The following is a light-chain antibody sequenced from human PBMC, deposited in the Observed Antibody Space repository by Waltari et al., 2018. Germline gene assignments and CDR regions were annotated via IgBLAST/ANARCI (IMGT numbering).Light chain of an antibody. J-gene: IGKJ2*01. CDR3: QQYYSTPPT. V-gene: IGKV4-1*01. CDR1: QTVFYSSTNKNY. CDR2: WAS. Sequence: DIVMTHSPDSLAVSLGEGDTVNFNSSQTVFYSSTNKNYLAWYQQKPGQPPKLLLYWASTRESGVPDRFSGSGSETDFTLTISSLQAEDVAVYYCQQYYSTPPTFGQGTKLEI.